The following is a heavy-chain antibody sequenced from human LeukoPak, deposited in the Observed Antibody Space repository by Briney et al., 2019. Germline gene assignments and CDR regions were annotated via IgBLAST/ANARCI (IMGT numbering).Heavy chain of an antibody. D-gene: IGHD5-12*01. CDR3: AIGKLKRVATTYAFDI. CDR2: INHSGST. CDR1: GGSFSGYY. J-gene: IGHJ3*02. Sequence: SETLSLTCAVYGGSFSGYYWSWIRQPPGKWLEWIGEINHSGSTNYNPSLKSRVTISVDTSKNQFSLKLSSVTAADTAVYYCAIGKLKRVATTYAFDIWGQGTMVTVSS. V-gene: IGHV4-34*01.